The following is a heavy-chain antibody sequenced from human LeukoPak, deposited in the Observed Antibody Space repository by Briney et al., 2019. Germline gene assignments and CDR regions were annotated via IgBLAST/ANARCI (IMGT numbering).Heavy chain of an antibody. CDR1: GFTFSNFQ. CDR3: ARGSYNWNYDY. V-gene: IGHV3-7*03. J-gene: IGHJ4*02. Sequence: PGGSLRLSCAASGFTFSNFQMHWVRQAPGKGLEWVANIKQDGSETSYVDSVKGRFTISRDNAKNSLYLQMNSLRAEDTAVYYCARGSYNWNYDYWGQGTLVTVSS. D-gene: IGHD1-7*01. CDR2: IKQDGSET.